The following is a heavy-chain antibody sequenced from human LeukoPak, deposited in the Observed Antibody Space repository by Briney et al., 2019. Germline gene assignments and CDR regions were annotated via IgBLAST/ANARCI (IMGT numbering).Heavy chain of an antibody. Sequence: PGGSLRLSCAACGFTFSSYAMHWVRQAPGKGLEWVAVISYDGSNKYYADSVKGRFTISRDNSKNTLYLQMNSLRAEDTAVYYCSLATTVGYWGQGTLVTVSS. J-gene: IGHJ4*02. D-gene: IGHD4-17*01. V-gene: IGHV3-30*04. CDR2: ISYDGSNK. CDR1: GFTFSSYA. CDR3: SLATTVGY.